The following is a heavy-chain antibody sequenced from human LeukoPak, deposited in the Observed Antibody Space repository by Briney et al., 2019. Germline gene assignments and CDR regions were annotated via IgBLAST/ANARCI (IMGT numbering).Heavy chain of an antibody. V-gene: IGHV3-21*01. J-gene: IGHJ3*02. Sequence: GGSLRLSCEASGFTFTTYSMTWVRQAPGKGLEWVSIMSSGSSAIFSAVALKGRFTISREDAKNSLYLQMNSLRADDTAVYYCARETYCSGGSCYKGNAFDIWSQGRMVTVSP. D-gene: IGHD2-15*01. CDR2: MSSGSSAI. CDR3: ARETYCSGGSCYKGNAFDI. CDR1: GFTFTTYS.